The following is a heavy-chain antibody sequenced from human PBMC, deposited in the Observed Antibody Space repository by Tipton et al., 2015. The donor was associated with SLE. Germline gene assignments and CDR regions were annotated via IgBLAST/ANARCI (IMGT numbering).Heavy chain of an antibody. CDR3: ARKRQGSSWYHWYFDL. D-gene: IGHD6-13*01. CDR1: GGSFSGYY. J-gene: IGHJ2*01. CDR2: INHGRST. V-gene: IGHV4-34*01. Sequence: TLSLTCVVYGGSFSGYYCSWIRQPPGKGLEWIGEINHGRSTNYNPSPKSRVTISVDTSKKQFSLKLRSVTAADTAVYYCARKRQGSSWYHWYFDLWGRGTLVTVSS.